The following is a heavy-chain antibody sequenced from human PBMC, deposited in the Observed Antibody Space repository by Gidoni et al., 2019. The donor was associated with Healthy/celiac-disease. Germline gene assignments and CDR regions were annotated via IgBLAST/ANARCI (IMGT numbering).Heavy chain of an antibody. CDR1: GFTFSSYW. V-gene: IGHV3-7*03. D-gene: IGHD3-16*02. J-gene: IGHJ6*02. CDR2: IKQDGSEK. Sequence: EVQLVESGGGLVQPGGSLRLSCAASGFTFSSYWMSWVRQAPGKGLEWVANIKQDGSEKYYVDSVKGRFTISRDNAKNSLYLQMNSLRAEDTAVYYCARPLTGSYRSAARYYYGMDVWGQGTTVTVSS. CDR3: ARPLTGSYRSAARYYYGMDV.